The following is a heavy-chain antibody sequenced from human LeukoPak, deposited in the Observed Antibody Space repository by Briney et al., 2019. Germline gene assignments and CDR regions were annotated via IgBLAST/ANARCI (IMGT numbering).Heavy chain of an antibody. Sequence: ASETLSLTCAVSGGSISSGGYSWSWIRQPPGKGLEWIGYIYYSGSTYYNPSLKSRVTISVDTSKNQFSLKLSSVTAADTAVYYCARGILWFGEFPYFDYWGQGTLVTVSS. CDR2: IYYSGST. J-gene: IGHJ4*02. V-gene: IGHV4-30-4*07. CDR3: ARGILWFGEFPYFDY. CDR1: GGSISSGGYS. D-gene: IGHD3-10*01.